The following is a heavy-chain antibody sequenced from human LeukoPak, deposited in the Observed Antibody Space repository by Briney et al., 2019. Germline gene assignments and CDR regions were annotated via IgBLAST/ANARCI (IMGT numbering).Heavy chain of an antibody. V-gene: IGHV4-34*01. Sequence: SETLSLTCAVYGGSFSGYYWSWIRQTPGKGLEWIGEINHSGSTNYNPSLKSRVTISVDTSKNQFSLKLSSVTAADTAVYYCARGPWIQLWPRRNFDYWGQGTLVTVSS. J-gene: IGHJ4*02. CDR1: GGSFSGYY. CDR3: ARGPWIQLWPRRNFDY. CDR2: INHSGST. D-gene: IGHD5-18*01.